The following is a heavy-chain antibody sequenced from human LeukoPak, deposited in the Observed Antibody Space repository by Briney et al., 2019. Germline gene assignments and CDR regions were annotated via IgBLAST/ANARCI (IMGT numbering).Heavy chain of an antibody. J-gene: IGHJ4*02. CDR3: ASDAKNREYSSSLENFDY. V-gene: IGHV1-69*13. D-gene: IGHD6-6*01. Sequence: ASVKVSCKASGGTFSSYAISWVRQAPGQGLEWMGGIIPIFGTANYAQKFQGRVTITADESTSTAYMELSSLRSEDTAVYYCASDAKNREYSSSLENFDYWGQGTLVTVSS. CDR1: GGTFSSYA. CDR2: IIPIFGTA.